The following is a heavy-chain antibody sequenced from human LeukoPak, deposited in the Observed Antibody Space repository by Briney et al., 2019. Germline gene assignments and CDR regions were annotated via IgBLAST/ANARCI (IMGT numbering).Heavy chain of an antibody. V-gene: IGHV3-30*04. J-gene: IGHJ3*02. Sequence: PGGSLRLSCAASGFTFSSYVMHWVRPAPGKGLGWVAVMSYDGTNKYYADSVKGRFTISRDNSKNTLYLQMNSLRAEDTAVYFCARAKISGSWYQGGAFDIWGQGTMVTVSS. CDR2: MSYDGTNK. CDR3: ARAKISGSWYQGGAFDI. D-gene: IGHD6-13*01. CDR1: GFTFSSYV.